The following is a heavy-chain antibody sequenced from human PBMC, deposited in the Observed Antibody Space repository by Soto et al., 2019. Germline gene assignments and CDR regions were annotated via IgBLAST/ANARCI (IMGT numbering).Heavy chain of an antibody. CDR3: EKQGGTYYYDSSGYWY. J-gene: IGHJ4*02. CDR2: ISGSGGST. D-gene: IGHD3-22*01. Sequence: EVQLLESGGGLVQPGGSLRLSCAASGFTFSSYAMSWVRQAPGKGLEWVSAISGSGGSTYYADSVKGRFTISRDNSKNTLYLQMNSLRAEDTAVYYCEKQGGTYYYDSSGYWYWGQGTLVTVSS. V-gene: IGHV3-23*01. CDR1: GFTFSSYA.